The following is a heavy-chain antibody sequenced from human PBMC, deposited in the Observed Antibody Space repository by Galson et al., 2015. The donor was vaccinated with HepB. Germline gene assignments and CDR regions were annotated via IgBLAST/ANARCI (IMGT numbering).Heavy chain of an antibody. CDR1: GGSISSGSYY. V-gene: IGHV4-61*02. D-gene: IGHD2-2*01. J-gene: IGHJ5*02. CDR2: IYTRGST. Sequence: TLSLTCTVSGGSISSGSYYWSWIRQPAGKGLEWIGRIYTRGSTNYNPSLKSRVTMSVDTSKNQFSLKLSSVTAADTAVYYCARDTSWCSSTSCYVGWFDPWGQGTLVTVSS. CDR3: ARDTSWCSSTSCYVGWFDP.